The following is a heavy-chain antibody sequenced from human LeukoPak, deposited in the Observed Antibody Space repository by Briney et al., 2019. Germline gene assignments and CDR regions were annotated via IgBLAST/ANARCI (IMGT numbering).Heavy chain of an antibody. CDR1: GYTSTSYD. CDR3: ARSWKSFNIDY. V-gene: IGHV1-8*01. J-gene: IGHJ4*02. CDR2: ISTGNGNT. Sequence: ASVKVSCKASGYTSTSYDINWVRQATGQGVEWMGWISTGNGNTRYSRAFQDRFTITRDTSASTVYMELSSLRSEDTAVYYCARSWKSFNIDYWGQGTLVTVSS. D-gene: IGHD1-1*01.